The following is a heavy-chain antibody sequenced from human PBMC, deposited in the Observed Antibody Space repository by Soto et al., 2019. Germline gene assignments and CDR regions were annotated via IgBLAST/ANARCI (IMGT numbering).Heavy chain of an antibody. CDR1: GGSISSYY. J-gene: IGHJ4*02. D-gene: IGHD3-3*01. V-gene: IGHV4-59*01. Sequence: SETLSLTCTVSGGSISSYYWSWIRQPPGKGLEWIGYIYYSGSTNYNPSLKSRVTISVDTSKNQFSLKLSSVTAADTAVYYCARSPPPFGVVITYFDYWGQGTLVTVSS. CDR3: ARSPPPFGVVITYFDY. CDR2: IYYSGST.